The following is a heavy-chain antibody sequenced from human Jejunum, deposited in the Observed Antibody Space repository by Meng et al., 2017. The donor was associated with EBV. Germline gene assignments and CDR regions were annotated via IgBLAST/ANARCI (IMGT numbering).Heavy chain of an antibody. D-gene: IGHD2-21*02. CDR2: IYYSGST. Sequence: QVQLKGRGPGLVKPSGTSSLTCAVSGASIDSRNWWSWVRQSPERGLEWIGEIYYSGSTNYNPSLKSRVTILVDRSENHFSLHLSSVTAADTAVYYCVRGGDYCLVYWGQGTLVTVSS. CDR3: VRGGDYCLVY. J-gene: IGHJ4*02. CDR1: GASIDSRNW. V-gene: IGHV4-4*02.